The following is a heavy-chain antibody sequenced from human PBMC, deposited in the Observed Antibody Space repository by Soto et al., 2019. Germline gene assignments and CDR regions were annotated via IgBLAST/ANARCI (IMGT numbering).Heavy chain of an antibody. V-gene: IGHV3-21*04. CDR2: ISRSGSHT. CDR1: GFTFSSYS. Sequence: GGSLRLSCAASGFTFSSYSMTWFRQAPGEGLEWVSGISRSGSHTDYIDSVKGRFTISRDNAKNSLYLQMNSLRAEDTAVYYCATGQYYYDSSGYYYSWGQGTLVTVSS. J-gene: IGHJ4*02. CDR3: ATGQYYYDSSGYYYS. D-gene: IGHD3-22*01.